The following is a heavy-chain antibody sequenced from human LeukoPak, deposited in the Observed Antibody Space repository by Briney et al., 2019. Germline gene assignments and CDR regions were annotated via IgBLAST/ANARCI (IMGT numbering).Heavy chain of an antibody. CDR3: ARAGSYRQLWSS. CDR1: GGPISSYY. CDR2: IYYSGST. V-gene: IGHV4-59*01. D-gene: IGHD5-18*01. Sequence: PSETLSLTCTVSGGPISSYYWSWIRQPPGEGLEWIGYIYYSGSTNYNPSLKSRVTMSVDTSKNQFSLKLSSVTAADTAVYYCARAGSYRQLWSSWGQGTLVTVSS. J-gene: IGHJ5*02.